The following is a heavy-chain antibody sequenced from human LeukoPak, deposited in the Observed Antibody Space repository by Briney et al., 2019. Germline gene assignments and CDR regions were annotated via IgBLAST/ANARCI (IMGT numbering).Heavy chain of an antibody. Sequence: PGGSLRLSCAASGFTFSSYSINWVRQAPGKGLEWLSYISSSSRTISYADPLKGRFTVSRDNAKNSLDLQMNSLRVEGTAVYYCARVGTSGWTSDYWGQGTLVTVSS. CDR3: ARVGTSGWTSDY. V-gene: IGHV3-48*04. CDR1: GFTFSSYS. CDR2: ISSSSRTI. J-gene: IGHJ4*02. D-gene: IGHD6-19*01.